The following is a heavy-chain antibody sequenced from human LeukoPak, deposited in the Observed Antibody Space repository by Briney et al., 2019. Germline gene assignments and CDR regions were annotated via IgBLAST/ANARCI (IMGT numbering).Heavy chain of an antibody. CDR3: ARGLRLVGATSY. CDR1: GFTFSSYW. V-gene: IGHV3-7*01. J-gene: IGHJ4*02. Sequence: PGGSLRLYCAASGFTFSSYWMSWVRQAPGKGLEWVANIRQHGSEKYYVDSVKGRFIISRDNANNSLYLQMNSLRAEDTAVYYCARGLRLVGATSYWGQGTLVTVSS. CDR2: IRQHGSEK. D-gene: IGHD1-26*01.